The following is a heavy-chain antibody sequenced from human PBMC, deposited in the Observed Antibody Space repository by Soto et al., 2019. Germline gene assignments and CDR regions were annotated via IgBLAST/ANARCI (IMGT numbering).Heavy chain of an antibody. V-gene: IGHV3-15*07. CDR2: VYTSAEGGAT. J-gene: IGHJ6*02. D-gene: IGHD2-15*01. CDR3: TTGSVEGF. Sequence: EVQLVDSGGGLVKPGGSLRLSCAASGFSVTNAWMNWVRQAPGKGLEWVGRVYTSAEGGATNYAAPVKGGFTISRDDSKNTVYLQMNSLMTEDTAVYYCTTGSVEGFWGQGTTVTVSS. CDR1: GFSVTNAW.